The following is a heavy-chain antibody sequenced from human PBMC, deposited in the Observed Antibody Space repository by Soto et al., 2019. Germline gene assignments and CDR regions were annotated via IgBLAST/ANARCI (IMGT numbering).Heavy chain of an antibody. V-gene: IGHV3-21*01. J-gene: IGHJ6*02. Sequence: GWSLRLSCAASGFTFSSYSMNWVRQAPGKGLEWVSSISSSSSYIYYADSVKGRFTISRDNAKNSLYLQMNSLRAEDTAVYYCARDIAAAASYYYYYGMDVWGQGTTVTVSS. D-gene: IGHD6-13*01. CDR2: ISSSSSYI. CDR3: ARDIAAAASYYYYYGMDV. CDR1: GFTFSSYS.